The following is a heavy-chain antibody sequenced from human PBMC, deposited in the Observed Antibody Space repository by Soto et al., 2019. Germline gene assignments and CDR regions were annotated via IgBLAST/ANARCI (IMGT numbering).Heavy chain of an antibody. V-gene: IGHV2-5*02. CDR1: GFSLSTSGVG. CDR2: IYWDDDK. J-gene: IGHJ5*02. Sequence: QITLKESGPTLVKPTQTLTLTCTFSGFSLSTSGVGVGWIRQPPGKALEWLALIYWDDDKRYSPSLKSRLTNPKDPSKNQVVLTRTHMDPVDTATYYCAHRRRSSPTGAGWFDPWGQGTLVTVSS. CDR3: AHRRRSSPTGAGWFDP. D-gene: IGHD6-13*01.